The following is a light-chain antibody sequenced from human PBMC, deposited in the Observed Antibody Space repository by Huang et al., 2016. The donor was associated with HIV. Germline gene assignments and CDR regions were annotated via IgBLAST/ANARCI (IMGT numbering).Light chain of an antibody. CDR2: GAS. Sequence: EIVLTQSPGILSLSPGERATLSCRASQSVSSSYLAWYQQKPGQAPRLLIDGASSRATGIPDRFSGSGSGTDFTLTISRLEPEDFAVYYCQQYGSSPRTFGQGTKVEIK. CDR1: QSVSSSY. CDR3: QQYGSSPRT. J-gene: IGKJ1*01. V-gene: IGKV3-20*01.